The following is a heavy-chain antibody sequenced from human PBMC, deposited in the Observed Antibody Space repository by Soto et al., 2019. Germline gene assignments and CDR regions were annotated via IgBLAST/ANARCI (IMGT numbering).Heavy chain of an antibody. J-gene: IGHJ4*02. Sequence: SETXSLTCAVYGGSFSGYYWSWIRQPPGKGLEWIGEINHSGSTNYNPSLKSRVTISVDTSKNQFSLKLSSVTAADTAVYYCARLYCSSTSCNDYWGQGTLVTVSS. V-gene: IGHV4-34*01. CDR3: ARLYCSSTSCNDY. D-gene: IGHD2-2*01. CDR1: GGSFSGYY. CDR2: INHSGST.